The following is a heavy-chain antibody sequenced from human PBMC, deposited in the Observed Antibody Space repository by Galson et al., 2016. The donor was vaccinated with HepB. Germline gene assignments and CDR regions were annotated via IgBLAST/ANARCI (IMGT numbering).Heavy chain of an antibody. CDR1: GFSFSDYY. V-gene: IGHV3-11*01. J-gene: IGHJ5*02. D-gene: IGHD3-10*01. Sequence: SLRLSCAASGFSFSDYYMSWIRQAPGKGLEWISYMSNIAGVKYYADYVKGRFTISRDNAKNSLYLQMNSLRPEDTALYYCARNMCGSRSSGGNWFDPWGQGTLVTVSS. CDR3: ARNMCGSRSSGGNWFDP. CDR2: MSNIAGVK.